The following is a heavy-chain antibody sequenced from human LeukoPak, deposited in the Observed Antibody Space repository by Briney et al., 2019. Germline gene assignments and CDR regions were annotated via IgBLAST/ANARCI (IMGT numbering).Heavy chain of an antibody. V-gene: IGHV1-58*01. CDR3: GAEMFSGSYPEYFQH. Sequence: SVKVSCKASGFTFTSSAVQWVRQARGQRLEWIGWIVVGSGNTNYAQKFQERVAITRDMSTSTAYMELSSLRSEDTAVYYCGAEMFSGSYPEYFQHWGQGTLVTVSS. J-gene: IGHJ1*01. D-gene: IGHD1-26*01. CDR1: GFTFTSSA. CDR2: IVVGSGNT.